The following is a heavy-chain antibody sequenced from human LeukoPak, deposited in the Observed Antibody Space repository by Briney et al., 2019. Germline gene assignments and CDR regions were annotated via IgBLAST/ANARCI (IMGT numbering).Heavy chain of an antibody. D-gene: IGHD4-17*01. CDR2: ISSSSSTI. CDR3: AREDYGDYVLSLPGWGPFDP. J-gene: IGHJ5*02. CDR1: GFTFSSYS. Sequence: GGSLRLSCAASGFTFSSYSMNWVRQAPGKGLEWVSYISSSSSTIYYADSVKGRFTISRDNAKNSLYLQMNSLRAEDTAVYYCAREDYGDYVLSLPGWGPFDPWGQGTLVTVSS. V-gene: IGHV3-48*01.